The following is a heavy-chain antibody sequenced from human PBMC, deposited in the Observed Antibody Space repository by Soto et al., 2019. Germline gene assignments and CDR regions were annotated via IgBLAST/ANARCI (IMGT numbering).Heavy chain of an antibody. CDR1: GGTFSSYA. CDR2: IIPIFGTA. CDR3: ARADSGSYYYYYYGMDV. Sequence: GPSVKVSCKASGGTFSSYAISWVRQAPGQGLEWMGGIIPIFGTANYAQKFQGRVTITADKSTSTAYMELSSLRSEDTAVYYCARADSGSYYYYYYGMDVWGQGTTVTVSS. J-gene: IGHJ6*02. V-gene: IGHV1-69*06. D-gene: IGHD1-26*01.